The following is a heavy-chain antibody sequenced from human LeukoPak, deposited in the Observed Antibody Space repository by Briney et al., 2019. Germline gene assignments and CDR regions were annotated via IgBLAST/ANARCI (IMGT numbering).Heavy chain of an antibody. CDR1: GFTFDDYA. Sequence: GGSLRLSCAASGFTFDDYAMHWVRQAPGKGLEWVSLISGDGGSTYYADSVKGRFTIFRDNSKNSLYLQMSSLRTEDTALYYCAKVIEEQLETLFDYWGQGTLVTVSS. CDR3: AKVIEEQLETLFDY. CDR2: ISGDGGST. J-gene: IGHJ4*02. D-gene: IGHD6-6*01. V-gene: IGHV3-43*02.